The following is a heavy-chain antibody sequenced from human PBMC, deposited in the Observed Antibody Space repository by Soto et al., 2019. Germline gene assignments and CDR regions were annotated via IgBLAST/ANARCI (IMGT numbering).Heavy chain of an antibody. J-gene: IGHJ4*01. CDR3: VRDLYPIHFGF. CDR1: GFTLSSYE. CDR2: IDSGGSAI. D-gene: IGHD3-3*01. Sequence: PGGSLRLSCVASGFTLSSYEMNWVRQAPGKVLEWISYIDSGGSAIYYADSMKGRFTISRDNAKNSLYLQMNSLRVEDTAVYYCVRDLYPIHFGFCGHGTLVNVSS. V-gene: IGHV3-48*03.